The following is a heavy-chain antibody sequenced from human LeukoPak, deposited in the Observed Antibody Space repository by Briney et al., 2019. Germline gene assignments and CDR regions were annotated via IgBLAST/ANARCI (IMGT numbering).Heavy chain of an antibody. CDR2: ISASGGST. D-gene: IGHD1-26*01. CDR1: GFTFSSYA. CDR3: AKPLGVGATTLNFDY. Sequence: GGSLRLSCAASGFTFSSYAMSWVRQAPGKGLEWVSGISASGGSTYYADSVKGRFTISRDNSKNTLYLQMNSLRAEDTAVYYCAKPLGVGATTLNFDYWGQGTLVTVSS. V-gene: IGHV3-23*01. J-gene: IGHJ4*02.